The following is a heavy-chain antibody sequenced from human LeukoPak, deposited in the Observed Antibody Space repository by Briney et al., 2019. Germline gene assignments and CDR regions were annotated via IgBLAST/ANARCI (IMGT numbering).Heavy chain of an antibody. Sequence: SVKVSCKASGGTFSSYATSWVRQAPGQGLEWMGGIIPIFGTANYAQKFQGRVTITADESTSTAYMELSSLRSEDTAVYYCARDQKITIFGVVTDYGMDVWGQGTTVTVSS. CDR1: GGTFSSYA. V-gene: IGHV1-69*13. J-gene: IGHJ6*02. CDR3: ARDQKITIFGVVTDYGMDV. D-gene: IGHD3-3*01. CDR2: IIPIFGTA.